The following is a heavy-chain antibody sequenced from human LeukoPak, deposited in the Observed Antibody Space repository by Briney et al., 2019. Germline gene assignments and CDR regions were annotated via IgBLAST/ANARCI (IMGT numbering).Heavy chain of an antibody. CDR1: GYTFSTYS. CDR3: ARSFYDSSGYANFDY. V-gene: IGHV3-21*06. D-gene: IGHD3-22*01. CDR2: ISSFSSYI. J-gene: IGHJ4*02. Sequence: PGGSLRLSCAVSGYTFSTYSMNWVRQAPGKGLELVSFISSFSSYIYYADSVKGRFTISRDNAKNSLYLQMNSLRADDTAVYFCARSFYDSSGYANFDYWGQGALVTVSS.